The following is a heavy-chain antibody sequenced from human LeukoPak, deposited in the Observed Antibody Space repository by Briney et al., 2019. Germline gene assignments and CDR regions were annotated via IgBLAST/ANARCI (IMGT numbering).Heavy chain of an antibody. D-gene: IGHD3-22*01. J-gene: IGHJ3*02. CDR2: IKQDGSEK. CDR3: AREGARITMIVVVTPDAFDI. V-gene: IGHV3-7*03. CDR1: GFTFSSYW. Sequence: GGSLRLSCAASGFTFSSYWMSWVRQAPGKGLEWVANIKQDGSEKYYVDSVKGRFTISRDNAKNSLYLQMNSLRAEDTAVYYCAREGARITMIVVVTPDAFDIWGQGTMVTVSS.